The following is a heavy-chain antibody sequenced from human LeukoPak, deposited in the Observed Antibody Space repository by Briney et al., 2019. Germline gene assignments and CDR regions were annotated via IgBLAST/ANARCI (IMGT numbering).Heavy chain of an antibody. J-gene: IGHJ4*02. V-gene: IGHV3-48*02. D-gene: IGHD2-2*01. CDR1: GFTFRNSG. Sequence: GGSLRLSCSASGFTFRNSGMHWVRQAPGKGLEWISYISSSSSTIYYADSVKGRFTISRDNAKNSLYLQMDSLRDEDTAVYYCARGRYCSSASCYFDSWGQGTLVTVSS. CDR2: ISSSSSTI. CDR3: ARGRYCSSASCYFDS.